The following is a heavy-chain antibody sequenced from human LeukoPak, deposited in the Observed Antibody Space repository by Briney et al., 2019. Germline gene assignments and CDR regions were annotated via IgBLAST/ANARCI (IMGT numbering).Heavy chain of an antibody. CDR1: GGSISSDY. V-gene: IGHV4-59*01. Sequence: SKTLSLTCTVSGGSISSDYWSWIRQPPGKGLEWIGYIYYSGSTNYNPSLKSRVTISVDTSRNQFSLKLSSVTAADTAVYYCARVRPWYSSSWDYFGYWGRGSLVSVSS. CDR3: ARVRPWYSSSWDYFGY. J-gene: IGHJ4*02. CDR2: IYYSGST. D-gene: IGHD6-13*01.